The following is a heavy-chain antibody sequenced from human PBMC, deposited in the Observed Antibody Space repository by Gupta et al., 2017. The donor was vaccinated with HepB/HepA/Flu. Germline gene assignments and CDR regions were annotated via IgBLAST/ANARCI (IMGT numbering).Heavy chain of an antibody. J-gene: IGHJ4*02. CDR3: ATHSSWYLGDYDSSSFEY. V-gene: IGHV3-66*01. CDR1: GFTVSSNY. CDR2: IYSGGST. Sequence: EAQLVESGGGLVQPGGSLRLSCAASGFTVSSNYMSWVRQAPGKGLEWVSVIYSGGSTYYADSVKGRFTISRDNSKNTLYLQMNSLRAEDTAVYYCATHSSWYLGDYDSSSFEYWGQGTLVTVAS. D-gene: IGHD3-22*01.